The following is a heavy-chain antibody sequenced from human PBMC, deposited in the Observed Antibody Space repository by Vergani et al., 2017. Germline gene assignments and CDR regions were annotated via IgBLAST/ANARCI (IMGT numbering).Heavy chain of an antibody. J-gene: IGHJ5*02. CDR2: IYYSGST. Sequence: QVQLQESGPGLVKPSETLSLTCTVSGGSISSYYWSWIRQPPGKGLEWIGYIYYSGSTNYNPSLKSRVTISVDTSKNPVSLKLSSVTAADTAVYYCARFSIQNWFDPWGQGTLVTVSS. CDR3: ARFSIQNWFDP. V-gene: IGHV4-59*01. D-gene: IGHD3-3*01. CDR1: GGSISSYY.